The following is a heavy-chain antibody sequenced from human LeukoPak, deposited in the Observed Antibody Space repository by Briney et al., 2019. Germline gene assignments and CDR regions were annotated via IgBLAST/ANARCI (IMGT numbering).Heavy chain of an antibody. CDR3: ARAPVGYDFWSGYPPYYYYGMDV. V-gene: IGHV4-30-4*01. CDR1: GGSISSGDYY. CDR2: IYYSGST. D-gene: IGHD3-3*01. Sequence: SQTLSLTCTVSGGSISSGDYYWSWIRQPPGKGLEWIGYIYYSGSTYYNPSLKSRVTISVDTSKNQFSLKLSSVTAADTAVYYCARAPVGYDFWSGYPPYYYYGMDVWGQGTMVTVSS. J-gene: IGHJ6*02.